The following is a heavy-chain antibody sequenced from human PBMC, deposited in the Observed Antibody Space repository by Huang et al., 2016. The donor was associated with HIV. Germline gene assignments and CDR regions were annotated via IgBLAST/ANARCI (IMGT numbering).Heavy chain of an antibody. CDR3: AKWDTLGFYEGFFDH. Sequence: QVQLVESGGGVVQPGGSLRLSCAASGFTVSSFGMHWVRQAPGKGLEWVAFIRYDGSNKYYAESGKGRFTISRDNSRTMVFLQMNSLRAEDTAVYYCAKWDTLGFYEGFFDHWGQGTLVTVSS. V-gene: IGHV3-30*02. CDR1: GFTVSSFG. J-gene: IGHJ4*02. CDR2: IRYDGSNK. D-gene: IGHD5-12*01.